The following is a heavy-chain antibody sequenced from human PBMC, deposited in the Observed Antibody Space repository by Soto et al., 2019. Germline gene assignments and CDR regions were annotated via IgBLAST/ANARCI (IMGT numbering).Heavy chain of an antibody. CDR2: IYWDDDK. Sequence: QITLKESGPTLVKPTQTLTLTCTFSGFSLSTSGVGVGWIRQPPGKALQWLALIYWDDDKRYRPSLKRRLAITKDTSKNQVVLTMTSMDPVDTATYYCAHTTPSTGWFSHWGQGTLVTASS. J-gene: IGHJ4*02. CDR1: GFSLSTSGVG. V-gene: IGHV2-5*02. D-gene: IGHD6-19*01. CDR3: AHTTPSTGWFSH.